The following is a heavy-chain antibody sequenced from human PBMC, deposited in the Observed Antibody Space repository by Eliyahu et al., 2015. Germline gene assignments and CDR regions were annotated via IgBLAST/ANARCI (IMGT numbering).Heavy chain of an antibody. CDR1: GYXFTSYG. D-gene: IGHD3-10*01. CDR2: ISAYXGNT. V-gene: IGHV1-18*01. Sequence: QVQLVQSGAEVKKPGASVXVXCKASGYXFTSYGISWVRQAPGXGXEWMGWISAYXGNTNYAQKLQGRVTMTTDTSTSTAYMELRSLRSDDTAVYYCARDPPYGSGSYYDYWGQGTLVTVSS. J-gene: IGHJ4*02. CDR3: ARDPPYGSGSYYDY.